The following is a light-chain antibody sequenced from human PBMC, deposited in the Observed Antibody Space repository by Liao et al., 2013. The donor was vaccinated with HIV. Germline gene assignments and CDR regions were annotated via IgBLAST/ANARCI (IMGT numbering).Light chain of an antibody. CDR1: NIGSKS. CDR3: QAWDNNTVV. J-gene: IGLJ2*01. CDR2: YDM. Sequence: SYELTQPPSVSVAPGKTATITCGGDNIGSKSVHWYQQKPGQAPVLVIYYDMDRPSGIPERFSGSNSGNTATLTISGTQAMDEADYYCQAWDNNTVVFGGGTKLTVL. V-gene: IGLV3-21*01.